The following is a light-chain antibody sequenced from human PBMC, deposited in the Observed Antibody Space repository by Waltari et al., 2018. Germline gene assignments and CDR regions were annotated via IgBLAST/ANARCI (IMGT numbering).Light chain of an antibody. CDR1: QNVDNTY. CDR3: HHYVGSLPNT. J-gene: IGKJ2*01. Sequence: DIVLTQSPGSLSLSPGDRATLLCSASQNVDNTYLAWYQKKPGQAPRLLIFAASSRATGIPDSFSGGGSGTDFTLTISRLEPEDFAVYYCHHYVGSLPNTFGQGTKLEIK. CDR2: AAS. V-gene: IGKV3-20*01.